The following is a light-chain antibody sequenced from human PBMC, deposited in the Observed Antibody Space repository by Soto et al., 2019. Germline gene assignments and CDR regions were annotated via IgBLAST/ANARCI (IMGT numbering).Light chain of an antibody. CDR3: QHYNSYSEA. CDR2: KAS. V-gene: IGKV1-5*03. Sequence: DIQLTQSPSTLSGSVPDRVNIXWRASQTISSWLAWYQQKPGKAPKLLIYKASTLKSGVPSRFSGSGSGTEFTLTISSLQPDDFATYYCQHYNSYSEAFGQGTKVDIK. CDR1: QTISSW. J-gene: IGKJ1*01.